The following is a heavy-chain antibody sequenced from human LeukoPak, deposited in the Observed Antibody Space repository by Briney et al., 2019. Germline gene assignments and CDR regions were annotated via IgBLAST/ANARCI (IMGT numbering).Heavy chain of an antibody. CDR2: INSSSTTI. V-gene: IGHV3-48*04. Sequence: GGTLCLYCAASGFTFNSYAMSRVRPAPGKGLMWCSCINSSSTTIYYTHYVKVSLTTSTYNAKNSLYLQMNSSRAAATAVYYCARAWYYGSGRPYGCDIWGQGTMVTVSS. CDR3: ARAWYYGSGRPYGCDI. J-gene: IGHJ3*02. D-gene: IGHD3-10*01. CDR1: GFTFNSYA.